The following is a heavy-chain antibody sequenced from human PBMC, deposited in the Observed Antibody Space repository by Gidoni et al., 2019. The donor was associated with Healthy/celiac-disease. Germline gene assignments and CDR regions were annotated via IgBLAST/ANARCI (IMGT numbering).Heavy chain of an antibody. D-gene: IGHD3-9*01. Sequence: EVQLLESGGGLVQPGGSLRLSCAASGLTFSSYAMSWVRQGPGKGLEWVSAISGSGGSTYYADSVKGRFTISRDNSKNTLYLQMNSLRAEDTAVYYCAKDSYDILTGDLDYWGQGTLVTVSS. CDR2: ISGSGGST. V-gene: IGHV3-23*01. J-gene: IGHJ4*02. CDR3: AKDSYDILTGDLDY. CDR1: GLTFSSYA.